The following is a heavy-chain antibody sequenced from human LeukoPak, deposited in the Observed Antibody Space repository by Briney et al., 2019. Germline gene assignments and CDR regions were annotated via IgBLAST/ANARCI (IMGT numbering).Heavy chain of an antibody. Sequence: GGSLRLSCAASGFTFSSYSMNWVRQAPGKGLEWVSSISSSSSYIYYADSVKGRFTISRDNAKNSLYLQMNSLRAEDTAVYYCARASGAVAWFGPWGQGTLVTVSS. CDR2: ISSSSSYI. CDR3: ARASGAVAWFGP. V-gene: IGHV3-21*01. D-gene: IGHD6-19*01. J-gene: IGHJ5*02. CDR1: GFTFSSYS.